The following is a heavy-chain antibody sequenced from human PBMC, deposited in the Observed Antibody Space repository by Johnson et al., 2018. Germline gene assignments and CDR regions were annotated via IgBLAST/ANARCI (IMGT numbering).Heavy chain of an antibody. CDR2: MSPNTGDT. J-gene: IGHJ3*02. CDR3: ARVVSGWCGFDI. V-gene: IGHV1-8*01. CDR1: RYTFTSYD. Sequence: QVQLVQSGAAVKKPGASVKVSRKASRYTFTSYDINWVRQATGQGLEWMGWMSPNTGDTGYAQKFQDRVTMTRDSSTNTVYMELGSLRPEDTAVYYCARVVSGWCGFDIWGQGTMVTVSS. D-gene: IGHD6-19*01.